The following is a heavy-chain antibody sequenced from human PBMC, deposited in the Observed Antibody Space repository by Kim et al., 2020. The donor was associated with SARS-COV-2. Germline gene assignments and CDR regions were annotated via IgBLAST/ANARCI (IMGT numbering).Heavy chain of an antibody. Sequence: SETLSLTCTVSGGSISSYYWSWIRQPPGKGLEWIGYIYYSWSTNYNPSLKSRVTISVDTSKNQFSLKLSSVTAADTAVYYCARVVVSKSGRWFWERDYYYYMDVWGKGTTVTVSS. CDR2: IYYSWST. D-gene: IGHD3-10*01. CDR3: ARVVVSKSGRWFWERDYYYYMDV. CDR1: GGSISSYY. V-gene: IGHV4-59*01. J-gene: IGHJ6*03.